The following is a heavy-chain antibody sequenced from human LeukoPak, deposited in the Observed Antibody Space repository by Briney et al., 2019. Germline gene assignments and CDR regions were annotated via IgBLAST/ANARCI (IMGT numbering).Heavy chain of an antibody. J-gene: IGHJ4*02. D-gene: IGHD3-3*01. Sequence: SETLSHTCAVYGGSFSVSYWTWVRQPPGKGLEWIGEINHSGSTSYTPSLKSRVTMSVDTSKNQFSLKLSSVTAADTAVYYCVIWIGTTSNDYWGQGTLVTVSS. CDR3: VIWIGTTSNDY. CDR1: GGSFSVSY. CDR2: INHSGST. V-gene: IGHV4-34*01.